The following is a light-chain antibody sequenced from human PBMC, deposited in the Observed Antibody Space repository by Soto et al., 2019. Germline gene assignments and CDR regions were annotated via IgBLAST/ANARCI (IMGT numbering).Light chain of an antibody. J-gene: IGLJ3*02. Sequence: QAVLTQPASVSGSPGQSITISCTGTSSDVGGYNYVSWYQQHPGKAPTLMIYDVSNRPSGVSNRFSGSKSGNTASLTIAGLQAEDEAAYYCSSYISSSTRVFGGGTKLTVL. CDR2: DVS. CDR1: SSDVGGYNY. CDR3: SSYISSSTRV. V-gene: IGLV2-14*01.